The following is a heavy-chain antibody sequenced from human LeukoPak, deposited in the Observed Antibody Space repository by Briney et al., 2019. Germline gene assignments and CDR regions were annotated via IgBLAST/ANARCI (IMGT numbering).Heavy chain of an antibody. CDR3: ARFFWSYGFDY. CDR2: INHSGST. CDR1: GGSFSGYY. Sequence: SETLSLTCAVYGGSFSGYYWSWIRQPPGKGLEWIGEINHSGSTNYNPSLKSRVTISVDTSKNQFSLKLSSVTAADTAVYYYARFFWSYGFDYWGQGTLVTVSS. V-gene: IGHV4-34*01. D-gene: IGHD5-18*01. J-gene: IGHJ4*02.